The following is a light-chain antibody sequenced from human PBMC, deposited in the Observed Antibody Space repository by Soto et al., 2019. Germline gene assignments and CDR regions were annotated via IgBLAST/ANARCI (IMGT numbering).Light chain of an antibody. V-gene: IGLV2-14*03. J-gene: IGLJ1*01. Sequence: QSALTQPASVSGSPGQSITISCTGTSSDVGAYTFVSWYQQHPDKVPKLMIFDVSRRPSGVSDRFSGSKSGNTASLTISGLQPEDEADYYCSSYTRSSTHVFGSGTKLTVL. CDR2: DVS. CDR3: SSYTRSSTHV. CDR1: SSDVGAYTF.